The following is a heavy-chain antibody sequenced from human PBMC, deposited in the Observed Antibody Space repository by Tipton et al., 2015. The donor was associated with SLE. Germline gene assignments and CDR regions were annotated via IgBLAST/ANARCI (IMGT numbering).Heavy chain of an antibody. CDR3: ARQDGDYWGGAFDI. CDR2: IYYSGTT. CDR1: SGSITSTSYY. J-gene: IGHJ3*02. V-gene: IGHV4-39*07. Sequence: TLSLTCTASSGSITSTSYYWGWIRQPPGKGLEWIGSIYYSGTTYYNPSLKSRVTVSLDTSKNQFSLNLISVTAADTAVYYCARQDGDYWGGAFDIWGQGTMVTVSS. D-gene: IGHD4-17*01.